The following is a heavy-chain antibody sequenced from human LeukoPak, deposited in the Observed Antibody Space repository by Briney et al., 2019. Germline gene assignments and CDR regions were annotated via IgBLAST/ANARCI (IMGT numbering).Heavy chain of an antibody. CDR2: ISGSGGST. Sequence: PGGSLRLSCAASGFTFSSYAMSWVRKAPGKGREWVSAISGSGGSTYYADSVKGRFTISRDNSKNTVYLQMNSLRAEDTAVYYCAKGYCINDKCSNYDYWGQGTLVTVSS. D-gene: IGHD2-8*01. V-gene: IGHV3-23*01. CDR1: GFTFSSYA. CDR3: AKGYCINDKCSNYDY. J-gene: IGHJ4*02.